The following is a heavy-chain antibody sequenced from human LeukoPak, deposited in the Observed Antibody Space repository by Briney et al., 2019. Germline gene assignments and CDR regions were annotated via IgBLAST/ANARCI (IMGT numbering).Heavy chain of an antibody. CDR3: ARAPTGIWFGETPLDY. D-gene: IGHD3-10*01. CDR1: GYTFTSYD. V-gene: IGHV1-8*01. J-gene: IGHJ4*02. Sequence: ASVKVSCKASGYTFTSYDINWVRQATGQGLEWMGRMNPNSGNTGYAQKFQGRVTMTRNTSISTAYMELSSLRSEDTAVYYCARAPTGIWFGETPLDYWGQGTLVTVSS. CDR2: MNPNSGNT.